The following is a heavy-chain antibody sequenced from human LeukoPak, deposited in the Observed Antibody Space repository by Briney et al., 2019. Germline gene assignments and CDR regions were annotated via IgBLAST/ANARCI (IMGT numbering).Heavy chain of an antibody. D-gene: IGHD3-10*01. CDR1: GGSISSGDYY. CDR3: ARSGFYGSGRLDP. V-gene: IGHV4-39*02. J-gene: IGHJ5*02. Sequence: SETLSLTCTVSGGSISSGDYYWSWIRQPPGKGLEWIGEINHSGSTNYNPSLKSRVTISVDTSKNHFSLKLTFVTAADTAVYYCARSGFYGSGRLDPWGQGTLVTVSS. CDR2: INHSGST.